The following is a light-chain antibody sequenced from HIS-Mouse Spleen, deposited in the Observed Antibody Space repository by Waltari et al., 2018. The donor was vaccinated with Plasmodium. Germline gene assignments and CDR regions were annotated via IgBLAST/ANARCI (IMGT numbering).Light chain of an antibody. Sequence: QTVVTQEPSLTVSPGGTVTLTCASSTGAVTSGYYPNWFQQKPGQAPRELIYSRSNKHSWARDRFSGSLLGGKTALTLSGVQPEDEAEYYCLLYYGGALVFGGGTKLTVL. CDR3: LLYYGGALV. CDR2: SRS. CDR1: TGAVTSGYY. V-gene: IGLV7-43*01. J-gene: IGLJ2*01.